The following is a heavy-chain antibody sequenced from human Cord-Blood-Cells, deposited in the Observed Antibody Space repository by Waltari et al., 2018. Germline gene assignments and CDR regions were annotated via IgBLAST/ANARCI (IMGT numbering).Heavy chain of an antibody. Sequence: QVQLVQSGAEVKKPGSSVKVSCKASGGTFSSYAISWVRQAPGQGLEWMGGSIPIFGTANYAQKFQGRVTITADESTSTAYMELSSLRSEDTAVYYCYLREDAVLYSGSYFDYWGQGTLVTVSS. CDR3: YLREDAVLYSGSYFDY. D-gene: IGHD1-26*01. J-gene: IGHJ4*02. V-gene: IGHV1-69*01. CDR2: SIPIFGTA. CDR1: GGTFSSYA.